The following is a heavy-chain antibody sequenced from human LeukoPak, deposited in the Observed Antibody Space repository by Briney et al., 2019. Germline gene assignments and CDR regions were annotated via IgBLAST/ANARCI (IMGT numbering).Heavy chain of an antibody. CDR1: GFTFCDYA. J-gene: IGHJ6*03. CDR3: TRDGETYAYYYYYYMDV. Sequence: PGGSLRLSCTASGFTFCDYAMSWVRQAPGKGLEWVGFIRSKAYGGTTEYAASVKGRFTISRDDSKSIAYLQMNSLKTEDTAVYYCTRDGETYAYYYYYYMDVWGKGTTVTISS. CDR2: IRSKAYGGTT. V-gene: IGHV3-49*04. D-gene: IGHD2-21*01.